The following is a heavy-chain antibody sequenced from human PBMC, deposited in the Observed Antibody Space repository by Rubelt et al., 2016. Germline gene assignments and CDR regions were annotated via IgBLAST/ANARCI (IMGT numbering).Heavy chain of an antibody. V-gene: IGHV3-23*01. CDR3: ARDSYSSSSPNVDY. D-gene: IGHD6-6*01. Sequence: GGGLVQPGGSLRLSCAASGFTFSSYAMSWVRQAPGKGLEWVSAISGSGGSTYYADSVKGRFTISRDNSKNTLYLQMNSLRAEDTAVYYCARDSYSSSSPNVDYWGQGTLVTVSS. CDR1: GFTFSSYA. J-gene: IGHJ4*02. CDR2: ISGSGGST.